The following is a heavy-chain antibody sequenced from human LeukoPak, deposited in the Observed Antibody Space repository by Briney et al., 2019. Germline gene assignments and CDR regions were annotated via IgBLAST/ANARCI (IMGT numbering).Heavy chain of an antibody. V-gene: IGHV4-59*01. CDR2: IYYSGST. D-gene: IGHD1-1*01. CDR1: GGSISSYY. J-gene: IGHJ4*02. Sequence: SETLSLTCTVSGGSISSYYWSWIRQLPGKGLEWIGYIYYSGSTNYNPSLKSRVTISVDTSKNQFSLKLSSVTAADTAVYYCARQRELGDPPDYWGQGTLVTVSS. CDR3: ARQRELGDPPDY.